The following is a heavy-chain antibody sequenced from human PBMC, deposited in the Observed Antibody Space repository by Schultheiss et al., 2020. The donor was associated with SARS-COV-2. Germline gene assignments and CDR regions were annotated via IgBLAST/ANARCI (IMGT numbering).Heavy chain of an antibody. CDR3: ARDHAYYDFWSGKLGLDV. Sequence: GGSLRLSCAASGFTFSSYWMHWVRQAPGKGLVWVSYISSSGSTIYYADSVKGRFTISRDNAKNSLYLQMNSLRAEDTAVYYCARDHAYYDFWSGKLGLDVWGKGTTVTVSS. D-gene: IGHD3-3*01. V-gene: IGHV3-48*04. CDR2: ISSSGSTI. CDR1: GFTFSSYW. J-gene: IGHJ6*04.